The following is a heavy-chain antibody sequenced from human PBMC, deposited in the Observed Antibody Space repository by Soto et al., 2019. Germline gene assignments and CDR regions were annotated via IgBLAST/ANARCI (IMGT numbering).Heavy chain of an antibody. V-gene: IGHV1-69*12. CDR3: ARSRANYNDSRGYYYSAFDY. J-gene: IGHJ4*02. Sequence: QVQLVQSGAEVKKPGSSVTVSCKTSEGTFSSYAISWVRQAPGQGLEWMGGIIPMFGTANYAQKFQGRVTITADESTSTAYMELSSLRSEDTAVYYCARSRANYNDSRGYYYSAFDYWGQGTRVTVSS. D-gene: IGHD3-22*01. CDR2: IIPMFGTA. CDR1: EGTFSSYA.